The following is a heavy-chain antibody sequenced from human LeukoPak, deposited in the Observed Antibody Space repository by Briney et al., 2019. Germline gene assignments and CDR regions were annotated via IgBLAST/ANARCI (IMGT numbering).Heavy chain of an antibody. J-gene: IGHJ6*03. D-gene: IGHD6-13*01. Sequence: PSETLSLTCTVSGGSISSSSYYWGWIRQPPGKGLEWIVSIYYSGSTYYNPSLKSRVTISVDTSKDQFSLKLSSVTAADTAVYYCARHRSSWYSFHYYMDVWGKGTTVTISS. CDR1: GGSISSSSYY. CDR2: IYYSGST. CDR3: ARHRSSWYSFHYYMDV. V-gene: IGHV4-39*01.